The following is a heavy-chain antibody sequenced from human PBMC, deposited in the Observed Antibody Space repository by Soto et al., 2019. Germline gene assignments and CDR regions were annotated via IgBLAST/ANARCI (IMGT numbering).Heavy chain of an antibody. V-gene: IGHV3-33*01. Sequence: QVQLVESGGGVVQPGRSLRLSCAASGFTFSSYGMHWVRQAPGKGLEWVAVIWYDGSNKYYADSVKGRFTISRDNSKNTLYLQMNSLRAEDTAVYYWARERGAARPHYGMDVWGQGTTVTVSS. CDR2: IWYDGSNK. J-gene: IGHJ6*02. CDR1: GFTFSSYG. CDR3: ARERGAARPHYGMDV. D-gene: IGHD6-6*01.